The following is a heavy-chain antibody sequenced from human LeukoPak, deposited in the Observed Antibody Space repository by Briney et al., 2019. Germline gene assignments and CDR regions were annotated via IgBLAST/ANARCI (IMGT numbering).Heavy chain of an antibody. CDR1: GFTVSSNY. CDR2: IYSGGST. Sequence: PGGSLRLSCAASGFTVSSNYMSWVRQAPGKGLEWVSVIYSGGSTYYADSVKRRFTISRDNSKNTLYLQMNSLRAEDTAVYYCARDGDSGSQDAFDIWGQGTMVTVSS. J-gene: IGHJ3*02. CDR3: ARDGDSGSQDAFDI. D-gene: IGHD1-26*01. V-gene: IGHV3-66*02.